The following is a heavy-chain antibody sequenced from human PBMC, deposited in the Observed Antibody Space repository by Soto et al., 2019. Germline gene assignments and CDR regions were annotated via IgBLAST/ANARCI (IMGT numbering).Heavy chain of an antibody. D-gene: IGHD6-19*01. CDR1: GFTFSGSA. Sequence: GGSLRLSCAASGFTFSGSAMHWVRQASGKGLEWVGRIRSKANSYATAYAASVKGRFTISRDDSKNTAYLQMNSLKTEDTAVYYCTRQSVEQWLAVLYGMDVWRQGTTVTVSS. V-gene: IGHV3-73*01. CDR3: TRQSVEQWLAVLYGMDV. J-gene: IGHJ6*02. CDR2: IRSKANSYAT.